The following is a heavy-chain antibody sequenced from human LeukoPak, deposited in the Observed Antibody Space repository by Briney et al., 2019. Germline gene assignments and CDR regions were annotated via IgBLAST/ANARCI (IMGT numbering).Heavy chain of an antibody. J-gene: IGHJ4*02. Sequence: SETLSLTCAVYGGSFSGYYWSWIRQPPGKGLEWIGEINHSGSTNYNPSLKSRVTISVDTSKNQFSLKLSSVTAADTAVYYCARDTREVDYWGQGTLVTVSS. CDR2: INHSGST. CDR1: GGSFSGYY. V-gene: IGHV4-34*01. CDR3: ARDTREVDY.